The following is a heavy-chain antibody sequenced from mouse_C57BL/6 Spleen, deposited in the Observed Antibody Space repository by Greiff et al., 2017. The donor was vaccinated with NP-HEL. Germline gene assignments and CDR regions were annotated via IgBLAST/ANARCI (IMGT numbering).Heavy chain of an antibody. J-gene: IGHJ4*01. D-gene: IGHD1-1*01. Sequence: VQLQQPGAELVKPGASVKLSCKASGYTFTSYWMHWVKQRPGQGLEWIGMIHPNSGSTNYNEKFKSKATLTVDKSSSTAYMQLSSLTSEDSAVYYCRYYYGSSPYAMDYWGQGTSVTVSS. CDR3: RYYYGSSPYAMDY. CDR2: IHPNSGST. CDR1: GYTFTSYW. V-gene: IGHV1-64*01.